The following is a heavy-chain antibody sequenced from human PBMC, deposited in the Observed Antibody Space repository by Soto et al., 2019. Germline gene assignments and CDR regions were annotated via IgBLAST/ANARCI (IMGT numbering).Heavy chain of an antibody. V-gene: IGHV3-74*01. Sequence: EVQLVESGGGLVPRGGSLRLSCAASGFTFRSYWLHWFRQAPGKGLVWVSRINSDGSSTSYADSVKGRFTISRDDATNTLYLQMSSLRAEDTAVYYCARDQVRDSGVLAEAVYWGQGTLGTVSS. CDR3: ARDQVRDSGVLAEAVY. CDR2: INSDGSST. J-gene: IGHJ4*02. D-gene: IGHD6-13*01. CDR1: GFTFRSYW.